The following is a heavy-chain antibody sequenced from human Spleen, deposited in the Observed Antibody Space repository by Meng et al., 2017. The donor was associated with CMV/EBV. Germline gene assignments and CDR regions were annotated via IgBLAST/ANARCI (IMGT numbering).Heavy chain of an antibody. D-gene: IGHD6-13*01. J-gene: IGHJ4*02. Sequence: GGSLRLSGAASGFTVSSVYMTWVRQAPGKGLEWVSYISSSGNIKYYADSVKGRFTISRDNARNSLYLQMNSLRVKDTAVYYCARDQRGSSWPRVVGGGTFDYWGQGTLVTVSS. CDR2: ISSSGNIK. CDR3: ARDQRGSSWPRVVGGGTFDY. V-gene: IGHV3-48*04. CDR1: GFTVSSVY.